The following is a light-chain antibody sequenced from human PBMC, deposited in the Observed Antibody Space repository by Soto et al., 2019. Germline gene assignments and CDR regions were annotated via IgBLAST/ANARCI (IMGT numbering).Light chain of an antibody. CDR1: QRVSCSY. V-gene: IGKV3-20*01. CDR3: QQYVSSPLT. J-gene: IGKJ4*01. Sequence: EIGWTQSPGTLSLSPGERATLSCRASQRVSCSYLAWYQQKPGEAPRLLIYGASRRATGIPDRFSGSGSGTDFTLPISRLQHEEFAVYYCQQYVSSPLTFGGGTKVEIK. CDR2: GAS.